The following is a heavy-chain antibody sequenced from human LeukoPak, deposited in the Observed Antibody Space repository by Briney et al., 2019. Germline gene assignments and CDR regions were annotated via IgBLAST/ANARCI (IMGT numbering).Heavy chain of an antibody. V-gene: IGHV1-46*01. Sequence: ASVKVSCTASGNTFTSYYIHWVRQAPGQGLEWMGIINPSGGSTNYARKFQGRVTMTSDTSTSTVYMELSSLRSEDTAVYYCARGNRYFDLWGRGTLLTVSS. J-gene: IGHJ2*01. CDR1: GNTFTSYY. CDR3: ARGNRYFDL. CDR2: INPSGGST.